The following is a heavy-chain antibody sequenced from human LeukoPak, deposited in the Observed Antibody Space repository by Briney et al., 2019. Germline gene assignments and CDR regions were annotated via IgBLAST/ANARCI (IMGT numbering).Heavy chain of an antibody. D-gene: IGHD3-10*01. CDR3: AKGSTYGFDY. CDR2: LNGVNGNT. V-gene: IGHV1-3*01. J-gene: IGHJ4*02. Sequence: GSVKVSCKTSGYTFTTYAMHWVRQAPGQRLEWMGWLNGVNGNTKYSQRFQGRVTITRDTSASAAYMELSSLTSEDTAVYYCAKGSTYGFDYWGQGTLVTVSS. CDR1: GYTFTTYA.